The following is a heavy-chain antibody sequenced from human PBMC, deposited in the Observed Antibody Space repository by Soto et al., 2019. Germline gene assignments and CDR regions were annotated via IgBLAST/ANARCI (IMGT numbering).Heavy chain of an antibody. V-gene: IGHV5-51*01. CDR2: IYPGDSDT. CDR1: GYIFSNYW. D-gene: IGHD2-2*01. Sequence: GESLKISCRGSGYIFSNYWIAWVRQMPGKGLEWMGIIYPGDSDTRYSPSFQGQVTISADKSISTAYLQWSSLKASDTAMYYCARLSFTIPYGMDVWGQGTTVTVSS. CDR3: ARLSFTIPYGMDV. J-gene: IGHJ6*02.